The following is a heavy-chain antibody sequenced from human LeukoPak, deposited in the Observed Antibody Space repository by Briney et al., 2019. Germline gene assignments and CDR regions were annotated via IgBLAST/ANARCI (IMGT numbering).Heavy chain of an antibody. CDR3: TTEAEVVAAGIDY. V-gene: IGHV3-15*01. CDR1: GFTFSSYA. J-gene: IGHJ4*02. Sequence: GGSLRLSCAASGFTFSSYAMGWVRQAPGKGLEWVGRIKSKTDGGTTDYGAPVKGRFTISRDDSRNRLYLQMNTLKTEDTAVYYCTTEAEVVAAGIDYWGQGTLVTVSS. D-gene: IGHD2-15*01. CDR2: IKSKTDGGTT.